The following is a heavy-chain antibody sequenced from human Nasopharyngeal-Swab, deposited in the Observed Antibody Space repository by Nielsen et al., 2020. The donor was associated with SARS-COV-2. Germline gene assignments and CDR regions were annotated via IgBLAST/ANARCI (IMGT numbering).Heavy chain of an antibody. D-gene: IGHD1-26*01. V-gene: IGHV3-9*01. CDR2: ISWNSGSI. J-gene: IGHJ4*02. CDR1: GFTFDDYA. Sequence: SLKISCAASGFTFDDYAMHWVRQAPGKGLEWVSGISWNSGSIGYADSVKGRFTISRDNAKNSLYLQMNSLRAEDTALYYCATHDSGSYWGYWGQGTLVTVSS. CDR3: ATHDSGSYWGY.